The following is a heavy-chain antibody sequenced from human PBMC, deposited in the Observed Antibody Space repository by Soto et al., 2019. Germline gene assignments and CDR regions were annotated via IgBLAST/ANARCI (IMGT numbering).Heavy chain of an antibody. CDR3: AAAMVRGVIPFDY. D-gene: IGHD3-10*01. J-gene: IGHJ4*02. CDR1: GGSISSGGYY. CDR2: IYYSGST. V-gene: IGHV4-31*03. Sequence: SETLSLTCTVSGGSISSGGYYWSWIRQHPGKGLEWIGYIYYSGSTYYNPSLKSRVTISADTSKNQFSLKLSSVTAADTAVYYCAAAMVRGVIPFDYWGQGTLVTV.